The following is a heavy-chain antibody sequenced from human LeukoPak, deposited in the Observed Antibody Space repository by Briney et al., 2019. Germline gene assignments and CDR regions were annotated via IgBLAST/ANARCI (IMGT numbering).Heavy chain of an antibody. J-gene: IGHJ1*01. CDR1: GGSITSSSHY. CDR3: ARETSSSASL. V-gene: IGHV4-39*06. CDR2: IHYSGRT. Sequence: SETLSLTCSVSGGSIVSGGSITSSSHYWAWIRQPPGKGLEWIGSIHYSGRTYYKPSLKSRVIISVDTSKNQFALKLSSVAAADTAVYYCARETSSSASLWGQGTLVSVPP. D-gene: IGHD6-6*01.